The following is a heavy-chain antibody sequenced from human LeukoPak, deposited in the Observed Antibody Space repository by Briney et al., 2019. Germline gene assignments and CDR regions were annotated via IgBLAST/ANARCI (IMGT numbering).Heavy chain of an antibody. CDR3: ARDASGGYFDY. CDR1: GGSFSGYY. Sequence: KSSETLSLTCAVYGGSFSGYYWSWIRQPPGKGLEWIGEINHSGSTNYNPSLKSRVTISVDTSKNQFSLKLSSVTAADTAVYYCARDASGGYFDYWGQGTLVTVSS. V-gene: IGHV4-34*01. CDR2: INHSGST. D-gene: IGHD3-10*01. J-gene: IGHJ4*02.